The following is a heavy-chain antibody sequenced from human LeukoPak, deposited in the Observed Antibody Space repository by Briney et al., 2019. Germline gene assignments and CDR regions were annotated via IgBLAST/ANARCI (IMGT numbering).Heavy chain of an antibody. Sequence: SETLSLTCTVSGGSISSYYWSWIRQPPGKGLEWIEYIYYSGSTNYNPSLRSRVTISVDTSKNQFSLKLSSVTAADTAVYYCARTEGILTGYYYFDYWGQGTLVTVSS. D-gene: IGHD3-9*01. CDR2: IYYSGST. V-gene: IGHV4-59*01. CDR3: ARTEGILTGYYYFDY. CDR1: GGSISSYY. J-gene: IGHJ4*02.